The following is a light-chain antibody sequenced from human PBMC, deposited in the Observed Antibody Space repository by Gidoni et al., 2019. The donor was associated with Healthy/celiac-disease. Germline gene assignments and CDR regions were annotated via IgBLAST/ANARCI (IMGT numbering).Light chain of an antibody. J-gene: IGKJ4*01. CDR2: DAS. CDR3: QQRSNWHPFT. V-gene: IGKV3-11*01. Sequence: EIVLTQSPATLSLTPGVRATLSCRASQSVSSYLAWYQQKPGQAPRLLIYDASNSATGIPARFSGSGSGTDFTLTISSLEPEDFAVYYCQQRSNWHPFTFXGXTKVEIK. CDR1: QSVSSY.